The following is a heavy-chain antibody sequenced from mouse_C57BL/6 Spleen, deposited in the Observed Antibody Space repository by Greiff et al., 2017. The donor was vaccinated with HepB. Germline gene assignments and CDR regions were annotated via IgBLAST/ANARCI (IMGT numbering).Heavy chain of an antibody. Sequence: DVQLQESGPGLVKPSQSLSLTCSVTGYSITSGYYWNWIRQFPGNKLEWMGYISYDGSNNYNPSLKNRISITRDTSKNQFFLKLNSVTTEDTATYYCARESPFTTVVATDYAMDYWGQGTSVTVSS. V-gene: IGHV3-6*01. CDR2: ISYDGSN. D-gene: IGHD1-1*01. CDR1: GYSITSGYY. J-gene: IGHJ4*01. CDR3: ARESPFTTVVATDYAMDY.